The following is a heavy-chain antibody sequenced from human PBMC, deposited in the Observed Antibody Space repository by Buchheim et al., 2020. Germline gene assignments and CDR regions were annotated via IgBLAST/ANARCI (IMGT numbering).Heavy chain of an antibody. CDR1: GFTFSSYS. J-gene: IGHJ6*02. V-gene: IGHV3-48*04. Sequence: EVQLVESGGGLVQPGGSLRLSCAASGFTFSSYSMNWVRQAPGKGLEWVSYISSSSSTIYYADSVKGRFTISSANAKNSLYLLMNSLRAEDTAVYYCARDQPHYYGSGSYLSTYYYYYGMDVWGQGTT. D-gene: IGHD3-10*01. CDR2: ISSSSSTI. CDR3: ARDQPHYYGSGSYLSTYYYYYGMDV.